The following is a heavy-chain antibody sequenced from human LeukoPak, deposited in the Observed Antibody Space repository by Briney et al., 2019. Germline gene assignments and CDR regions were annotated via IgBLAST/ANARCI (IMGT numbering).Heavy chain of an antibody. CDR2: INPHSGGA. J-gene: IGHJ4*02. Sequence: ASVKVSCKASGYTFIGCYMHWVRQAPGQGLEWMGWINPHSGGATYAQKFQGRVTMTRDTSTSTAYMELSRLRSDDTAVYYCARQYSISSGEVFFDYWGQGTLVTVSS. V-gene: IGHV1-2*02. CDR1: GYTFIGCY. CDR3: ARQYSISSGEVFFDY. D-gene: IGHD6-6*01.